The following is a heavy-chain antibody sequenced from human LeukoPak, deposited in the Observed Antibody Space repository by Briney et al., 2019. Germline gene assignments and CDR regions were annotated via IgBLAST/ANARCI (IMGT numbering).Heavy chain of an antibody. V-gene: IGHV3-66*01. D-gene: IGHD1-26*01. CDR3: ASSLVGTTYFDY. CDR2: TYRGGST. J-gene: IGHJ4*02. Sequence: PGGSLRLSCAASGFTVSSNYMSWVRQAPGKGLEWVSVTYRGGSTYYADSVKGRFTISRDNSKNTLYLQMNSLRAEDTAVYYCASSLVGTTYFDYWGQGTLVTVSS. CDR1: GFTVSSNY.